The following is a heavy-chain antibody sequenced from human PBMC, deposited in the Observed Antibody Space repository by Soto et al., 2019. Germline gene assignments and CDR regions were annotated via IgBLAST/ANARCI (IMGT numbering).Heavy chain of an antibody. V-gene: IGHV4-59*01. CDR2: IYYSGST. J-gene: IGHJ4*02. Sequence: SETLSLTCTVSGGSISSYYWSWIRQPPGKGLEWIGYIYYSGSTNYNPSLKSRVTISVDTSKNQFSLKLTSVTAADTAVYYCATTRGYSYVLDYWGQGTLVTVSS. CDR3: ATTRGYSYVLDY. CDR1: GGSISSYY. D-gene: IGHD5-18*01.